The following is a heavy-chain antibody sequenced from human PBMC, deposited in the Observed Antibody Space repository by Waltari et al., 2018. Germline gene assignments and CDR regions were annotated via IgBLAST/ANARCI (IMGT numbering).Heavy chain of an antibody. CDR2: IIPLLGIA. V-gene: IGHV1-69*08. J-gene: IGHJ6*02. Sequence: QVQLVQSGAEVKKPGSSVKVSCKASGGTFSSYTISWVRQAPGPGHEWMGRIIPLLGIATYAPKFQGRVTITADKSTSTAYMELSSLRSEDTAVYYCARDRSITGTTAYYYGMDVWGQGTTVTVSS. CDR1: GGTFSSYT. CDR3: ARDRSITGTTAYYYGMDV. D-gene: IGHD1-7*01.